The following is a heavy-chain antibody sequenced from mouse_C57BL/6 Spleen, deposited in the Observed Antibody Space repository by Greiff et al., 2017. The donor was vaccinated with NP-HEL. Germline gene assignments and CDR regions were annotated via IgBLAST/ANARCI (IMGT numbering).Heavy chain of an antibody. Sequence: VQLQQSGAELVKPGASVKLSCKASGYTFTSYWMQWVKQRPGQGLEWIGEIDPSDSYTNYNQKFKGKATLTVDTSSSTAYMQLSSLTSEDSAVYYCARGGTTVVVPYAMDYWGQGTSVTVSS. V-gene: IGHV1-50*01. D-gene: IGHD1-1*01. CDR3: ARGGTTVVVPYAMDY. CDR2: IDPSDSYT. CDR1: GYTFTSYW. J-gene: IGHJ4*01.